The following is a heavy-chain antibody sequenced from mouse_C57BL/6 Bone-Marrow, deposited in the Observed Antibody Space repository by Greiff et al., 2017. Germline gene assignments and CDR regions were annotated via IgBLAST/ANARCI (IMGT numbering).Heavy chain of an antibody. D-gene: IGHD1-1*01. CDR2: INPYNGGT. CDR1: GYTFTDYY. J-gene: IGHJ3*01. V-gene: IGHV1-19*01. CDR3: ARNYYGSAWFAY. Sequence: EVQLQQSGPVLVKPGASVKMSCKASGYTFTDYYMNWVKQSHGKSLEWIGVINPYNGGTSYNQKFKGKATLTVDKSSSTAYMELNSLTSADSAVYYCARNYYGSAWFAYWGQGTLVTVSA.